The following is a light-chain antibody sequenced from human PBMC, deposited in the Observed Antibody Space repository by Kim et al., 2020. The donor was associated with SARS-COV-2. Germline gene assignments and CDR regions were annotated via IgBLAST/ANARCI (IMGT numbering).Light chain of an antibody. CDR2: GAF. CDR3: HHYVNLPIT. Sequence: DIQMTQSPSSLSASVGDRITITCQASQDISNYLNWYQQKPGKAPKLLISGAFNLETGVPSRFSGSGSGRDFTFTISSLQPEDTATYFCHHYVNLPITFGQGTRRGIK. V-gene: IGKV1-33*01. CDR1: QDISNY. J-gene: IGKJ5*01.